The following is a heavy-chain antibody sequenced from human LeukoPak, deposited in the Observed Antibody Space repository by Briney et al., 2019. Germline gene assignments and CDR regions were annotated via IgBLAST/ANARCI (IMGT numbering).Heavy chain of an antibody. J-gene: IGHJ4*02. CDR3: ARDQQPDY. CDR2: IYYSGSA. CDR1: GGSINSYY. V-gene: IGHV4-59*01. D-gene: IGHD1-14*01. Sequence: PSETLSLTCTVSGGSINSYYWTWIRQPPGKGLEWIGCIYYSGSANYKPSLKSRVTISVDTSKNQFSLELRSLTAADSAVYYCARDQQPDYWGQGTLVTVSS.